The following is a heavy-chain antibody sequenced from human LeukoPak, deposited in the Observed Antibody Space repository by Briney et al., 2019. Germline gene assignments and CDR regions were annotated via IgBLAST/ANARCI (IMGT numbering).Heavy chain of an antibody. CDR2: IIPIFGTA. CDR3: ASRQEGSGSYYYYYYGMDV. D-gene: IGHD3-10*01. J-gene: IGHJ6*04. Sequence: ASVKVSCKASGGTFSSYAISWVRQAPGQGLEWMGGIIPIFGTANYAQKFQGRVTITADESTSTAYMELSSLRSEDTAVYYCASRQEGSGSYYYYYYGMDVWGKGTTVTVPS. CDR1: GGTFSSYA. V-gene: IGHV1-69*13.